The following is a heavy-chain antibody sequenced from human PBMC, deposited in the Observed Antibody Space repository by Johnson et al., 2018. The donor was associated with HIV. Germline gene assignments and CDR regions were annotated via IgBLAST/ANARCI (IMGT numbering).Heavy chain of an antibody. D-gene: IGHD2-15*01. J-gene: IGHJ3*02. V-gene: IGHV3-30*02. Sequence: VHLVESGGGVVQPGRSLTLSCAASGFTFNKFAMHWVRQAPGKGLEWLAFIRYDGSNKYYADSLKGRFTISRDNSKNTLYLQMNSLRAEDTAVYYCAKDQYGSSYDIWGQGTMVTVSS. CDR1: GFTFNKFA. CDR3: AKDQYGSSYDI. CDR2: IRYDGSNK.